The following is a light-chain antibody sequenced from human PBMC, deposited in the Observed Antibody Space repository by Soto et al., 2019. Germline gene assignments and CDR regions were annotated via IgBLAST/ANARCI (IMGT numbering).Light chain of an antibody. J-gene: IGKJ2*01. V-gene: IGKV3-15*01. Sequence: EIVMTQSPATLSVSPGERATLSCRASQSVSSNLAWYQQKPGQAPGLLIYGASTRATGIPARFSGSGSGTEFTLTISSLQSEDFAVYYCQQYNNWRRSFGQGTKLEIK. CDR1: QSVSSN. CDR3: QQYNNWRRS. CDR2: GAS.